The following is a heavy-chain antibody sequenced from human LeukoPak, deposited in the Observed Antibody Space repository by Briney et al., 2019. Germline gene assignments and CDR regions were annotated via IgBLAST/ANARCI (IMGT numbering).Heavy chain of an antibody. CDR2: ISYDGTNK. J-gene: IGHJ4*02. CDR3: ARSLGGSYAYFDY. CDR1: GFTFSSYA. D-gene: IGHD1-26*01. Sequence: GRSLRLSCAASGFTFSSYAMHWVRQAPGKGLEWVALISYDGTNKYYADSVKGRFTVSRDDSKNTLYMQVNRLRVEDAAVYYCARSLGGSYAYFDYWGQGTLVTVSS. V-gene: IGHV3-30-3*01.